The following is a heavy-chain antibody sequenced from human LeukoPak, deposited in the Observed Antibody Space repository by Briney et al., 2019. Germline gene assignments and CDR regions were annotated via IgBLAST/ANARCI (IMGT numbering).Heavy chain of an antibody. J-gene: IGHJ5*02. D-gene: IGHD3-22*01. CDR3: ARGIMIVVVITRVNWFDP. Sequence: PSETLPLTCAVYGGSFSGYYWSWIRQPPGKGLEWIGEINHSGSTNYNPSLKSRVTISVDTSKNQFSLKLSSVTAADTAVYYCARGIMIVVVITRVNWFDPWGQGTLVTVSS. CDR2: INHSGST. CDR1: GGSFSGYY. V-gene: IGHV4-34*01.